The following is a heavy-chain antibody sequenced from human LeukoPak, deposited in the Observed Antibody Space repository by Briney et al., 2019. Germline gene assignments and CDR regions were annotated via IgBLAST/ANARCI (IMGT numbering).Heavy chain of an antibody. CDR1: GYTFTHYY. CDR3: ARDRPRVAGAMGVEEKWFGP. J-gene: IGHJ5*02. CDR2: INSMCGGA. V-gene: IGHV1-2*02. D-gene: IGHD2-2*01. Sequence: ASVKVSCKASGYTFTHYYVHWVRQAPGQGLEWRGWINSMCGGAKYVQKFPGRVTMTRDTSISTAYMDLSRLKADDTAVYYCARDRPRVAGAMGVEEKWFGPWGQGTLVTVSS.